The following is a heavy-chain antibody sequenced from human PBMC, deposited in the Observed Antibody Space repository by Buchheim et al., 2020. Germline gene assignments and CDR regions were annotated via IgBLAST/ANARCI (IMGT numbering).Heavy chain of an antibody. CDR1: GWSFSGYY. D-gene: IGHD6-13*01. V-gene: IGHV4-34*01. CDR3: ARGRTAKGIAAAHY. Sequence: QVQLQQWGAGLLKPSETLSLTCAAYGWSFSGYYWSWIRQPPGKGLEWIGEINHSGSTNYNPSLKSRVTISVDTSKNQFSLKLSSVTAADTAVYYCARGRTAKGIAAAHYWGQGTL. CDR2: INHSGST. J-gene: IGHJ4*02.